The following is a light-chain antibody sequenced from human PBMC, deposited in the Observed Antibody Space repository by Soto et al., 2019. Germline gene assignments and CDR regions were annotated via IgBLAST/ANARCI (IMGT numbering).Light chain of an antibody. CDR2: GAS. J-gene: IGKJ1*01. CDR1: QSVSSNY. V-gene: IGKV3-20*01. CDR3: QQFGRSPPSST. Sequence: ETVLTQSPGTLSLSPGERATLSCRASQSVSSNYLAWYQQKPGQAPRLLMYGASTRATGIPDRFSGSGSGTDFTLPISRLAPDGFGVYYCQQFGRSPPSSTFGQGTEVEL.